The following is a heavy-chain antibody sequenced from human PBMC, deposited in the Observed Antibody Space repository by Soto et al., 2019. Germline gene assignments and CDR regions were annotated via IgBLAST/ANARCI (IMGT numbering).Heavy chain of an antibody. CDR1: GVSITSHY. Sequence: QVQLQESGPGLVKPSETLSLTCTVSGVSITSHYWTWIRQPPGKGLEWIGNIHYSGSTNYSPSLKSRVIISVDTSENQSSLKLSSVTTADTAMYYCTGGGPGHPFDYWGQGTLVTVSS. V-gene: IGHV4-59*11. CDR2: IHYSGST. D-gene: IGHD7-27*01. J-gene: IGHJ4*02. CDR3: TGGGPGHPFDY.